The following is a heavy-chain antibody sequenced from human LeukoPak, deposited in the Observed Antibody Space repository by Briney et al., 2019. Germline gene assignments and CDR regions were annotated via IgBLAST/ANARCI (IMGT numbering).Heavy chain of an antibody. D-gene: IGHD3-10*01. J-gene: IGHJ4*02. CDR2: ITTDETT. CDR1: GFPFSVSW. V-gene: IGHV3-74*01. Sequence: GGSLRLSCAASGFPFSVSWMHWFRQVPGKGLMWVSRITTDETTTYADSVRGRFSISRDNAKNTVYLQMNSLRVEDTAVYYCAKDWFATLDYWGQGILVTVSS. CDR3: AKDWFATLDY.